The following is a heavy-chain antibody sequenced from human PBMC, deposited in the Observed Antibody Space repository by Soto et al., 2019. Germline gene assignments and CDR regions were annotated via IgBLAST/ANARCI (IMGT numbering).Heavy chain of an antibody. CDR1: GGTFSSYA. J-gene: IGHJ6*02. Sequence: AASVKVSCKASGGTFSSYAISWVRQAPGQGLEWMGGIIPIFGTANYAQKFQGRVTITADKSTSTAYMELSSLRSEDTAVYYCARKSIGTMRGPYVGYYYYGMDVWGQGTTVTVSS. CDR3: ARKSIGTMRGPYVGYYYYGMDV. D-gene: IGHD3-10*01. CDR2: IIPIFGTA. V-gene: IGHV1-69*06.